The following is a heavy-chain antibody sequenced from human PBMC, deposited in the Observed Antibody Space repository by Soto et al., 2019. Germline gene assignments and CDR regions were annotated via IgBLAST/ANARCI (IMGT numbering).Heavy chain of an antibody. CDR1: GFTFSSYS. CDR2: ISSSSSYI. CDR3: ARGSSGRSGTYFDY. Sequence: GGSLRLSCAASGFTFSSYSMNWVRQAPGKGLEWVSSISSSSSYIYYADSVKGRFTISRDNAKNSLYLQMNSLRAEDTAVYYCARGSSGRSGTYFDYWGQGTLVTVSS. V-gene: IGHV3-21*01. D-gene: IGHD6-19*01. J-gene: IGHJ4*02.